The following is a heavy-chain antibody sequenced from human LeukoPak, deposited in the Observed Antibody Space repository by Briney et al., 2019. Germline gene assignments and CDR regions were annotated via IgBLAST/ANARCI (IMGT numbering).Heavy chain of an antibody. J-gene: IGHJ4*02. CDR2: IYYSGST. V-gene: IGHV4-59*01. Sequence: SETLSLTCTVSGGSISSYYWSWIRQPPGKGLEWIGYIYYSGSTNYNPPLKSRVTISVDTSKNQFSLKLSSVTAADTAVYYCARVIFAHYYDSSGYLDYWGQGTLVTVSS. D-gene: IGHD3-22*01. CDR1: GGSISSYY. CDR3: ARVIFAHYYDSSGYLDY.